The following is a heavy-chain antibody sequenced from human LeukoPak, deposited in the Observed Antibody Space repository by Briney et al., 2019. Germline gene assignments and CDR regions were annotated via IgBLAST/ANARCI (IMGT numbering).Heavy chain of an antibody. Sequence: GSSVKVSCKASGGTFSSYAISWVRQAPGQGLEWMGRIIPILGIANYAQKFQGRVTITADKSTSTAYMELNSLRAEDTAVYYCARARPYIDYWGQGTLVTVSS. J-gene: IGHJ4*02. D-gene: IGHD3-16*01. V-gene: IGHV1-69*04. CDR2: IIPILGIA. CDR1: GGTFSSYA. CDR3: ARARPYIDY.